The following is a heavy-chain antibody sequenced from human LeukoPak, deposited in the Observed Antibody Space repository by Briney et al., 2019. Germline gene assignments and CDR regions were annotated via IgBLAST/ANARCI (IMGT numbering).Heavy chain of an antibody. CDR3: ARTIINLNYFDY. J-gene: IGHJ4*02. D-gene: IGHD3-9*01. CDR1: GGTFSSYA. CDR2: IIPIFGTA. Sequence: GASVKVSFKASGGTFSSYAISWVRQAPGQGLEWMGGIIPIFGTANYAQKFQGRVTITADESTSTAYMELSSLRSEDTAVYYCARTIINLNYFDYWGQGTLVTVSS. V-gene: IGHV1-69*13.